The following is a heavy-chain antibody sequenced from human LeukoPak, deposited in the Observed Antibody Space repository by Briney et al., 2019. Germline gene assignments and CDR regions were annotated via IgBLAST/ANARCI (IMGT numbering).Heavy chain of an antibody. CDR2: IIPIFGTA. J-gene: IGHJ5*02. D-gene: IGHD2-21*01. Sequence: SVKVSCKASGGTFSSYAISWVRQAPGQGLEWMGGIIPIFGTAIYAQKFQGRVTMTEDTSTDTAYMELSSLRSEDTAVYYCATDFVATGWFDPWGQGTLVTVSS. CDR1: GGTFSSYA. V-gene: IGHV1-69*06. CDR3: ATDFVATGWFDP.